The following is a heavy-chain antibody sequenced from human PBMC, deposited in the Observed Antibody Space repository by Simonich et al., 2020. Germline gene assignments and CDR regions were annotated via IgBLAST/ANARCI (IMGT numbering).Heavy chain of an antibody. J-gene: IGHJ2*01. CDR2: SSPHRWCT. V-gene: IGHV1-2*05. D-gene: IGHD2-15*01. CDR3: ERDGENCSCGSCYWYFDL. CDR1: GYTFTGSY. Sequence: QVPLVQSGAEVKKPGASGKVSCTASGYTFTGSYMHWWLQAPGQGLEWMGRSSPHRWCTTHSQMFYDRDTTTRDTSFITASMELCMPVSDDSGVYFCERDGENCSCGSCYWYFDLWGRGTLVTVSS.